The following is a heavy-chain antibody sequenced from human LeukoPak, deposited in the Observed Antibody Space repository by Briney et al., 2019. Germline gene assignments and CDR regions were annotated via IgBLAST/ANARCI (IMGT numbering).Heavy chain of an antibody. Sequence: SETLSLTCSVSGGSISRSSYYWGWTRQPPGKGLEWIGSIYYSRSTYYNPSLKSRVTISVDTSRNQFSLKLGSVTAADTAVYYCARHGSIATGAFTYWGQGTLVTVSS. CDR1: GGSISRSSYY. D-gene: IGHD6-13*01. V-gene: IGHV4-39*01. CDR3: ARHGSIATGAFTY. J-gene: IGHJ4*02. CDR2: IYYSRST.